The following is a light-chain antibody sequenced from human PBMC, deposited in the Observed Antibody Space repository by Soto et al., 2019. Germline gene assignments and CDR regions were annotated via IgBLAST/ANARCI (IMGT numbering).Light chain of an antibody. CDR2: AAS. CDR1: QSIAYW. Sequence: DIQMTQSPSRLSASVGDRVTITCRASQSIAYWLAWYQQKPGKAPNLLIYAASTLETGVPSRFSGSGYGTEFTLTIASLQPDDSATYYCQQYNSYRTFGQGTKVDIK. J-gene: IGKJ1*01. CDR3: QQYNSYRT. V-gene: IGKV1-5*01.